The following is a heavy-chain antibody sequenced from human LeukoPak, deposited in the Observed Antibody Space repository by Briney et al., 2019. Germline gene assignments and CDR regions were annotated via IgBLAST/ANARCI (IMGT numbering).Heavy chain of an antibody. J-gene: IGHJ3*01. CDR1: GFTFKIYR. Sequence: GGSLRLSCVASGFTFKIYRMMWARQAPGKGLEWVANMKGDGSEIHYADSVKGRFTISRDNAKNTLYLQMNSLRAEDTALYYCARPAYTAAYDLWGRGTMVTVSS. CDR3: ARPAYTAAYDL. CDR2: MKGDGSEI. V-gene: IGHV3-7*01. D-gene: IGHD3-16*01.